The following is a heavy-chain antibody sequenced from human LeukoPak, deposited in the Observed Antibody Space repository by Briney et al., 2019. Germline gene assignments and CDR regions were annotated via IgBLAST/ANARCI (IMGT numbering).Heavy chain of an antibody. CDR1: GFTFSSYG. CDR3: ARRGEDSEMYNWFDP. V-gene: IGHV3-33*01. J-gene: IGHJ5*02. CDR2: IWYDGSNK. Sequence: PGGSLRLSCAASGFTFSSYGMHWVRQAPGKGLEWVAVIWYDGSNKYYADSVKGRFTISRDNSKNTLYLQMNSLRAEDTAVYYCARRGEDSEMYNWFDPWGQGTLVTVSS. D-gene: IGHD1-26*01.